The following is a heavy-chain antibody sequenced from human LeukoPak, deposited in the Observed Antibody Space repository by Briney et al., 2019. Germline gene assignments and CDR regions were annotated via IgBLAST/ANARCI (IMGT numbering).Heavy chain of an antibody. J-gene: IGHJ4*02. D-gene: IGHD2-21*01. CDR3: AXXGXYSADY. V-gene: IGHV4-4*02. CDR1: GVSISSDNW. Sequence: PSETLSLTCDVSGVSISSDNWWSWVRQLPGKGLEWIAEIHHSGRTNYNPSLKSRVTISVDKSRNQFSVMLTPVTAADTAVYYCAXXGXYSADYWGQGTLVTVSS. CDR2: IHHSGRT.